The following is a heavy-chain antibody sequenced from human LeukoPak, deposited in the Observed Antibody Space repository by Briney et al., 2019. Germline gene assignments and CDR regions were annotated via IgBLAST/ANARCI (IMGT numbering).Heavy chain of an antibody. CDR3: LKDLGRNLGGPGY. CDR2: IGGDGGGGT. J-gene: IGHJ4*02. Sequence: PGGSLRLSCAASGFTFSTYTMAWVRQAPGGGPEWVSGIGGDGGGGTYYADSVRGRFAISRDNSKSTLYLQMNSLRVEDTAVYYCLKDLGRNLGGPGYWGRGTLVTVSP. D-gene: IGHD3-16*01. CDR1: GFTFSTYT. V-gene: IGHV3-23*01.